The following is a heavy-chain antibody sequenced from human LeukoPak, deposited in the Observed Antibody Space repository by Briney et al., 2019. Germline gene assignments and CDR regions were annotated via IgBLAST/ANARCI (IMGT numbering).Heavy chain of an antibody. J-gene: IGHJ4*02. Sequence: ASVKVSCKASGYTFTSYAMHWVRQAPGQRLEWMGWINAGNGNTKYSQKFQGRVTITRDTSASTAYMELSSLRSEDTAVHYCARDVSRYFDWLPAGPFDYWGQGTLVTVSS. CDR1: GYTFTSYA. D-gene: IGHD3-9*01. CDR2: INAGNGNT. CDR3: ARDVSRYFDWLPAGPFDY. V-gene: IGHV1-3*01.